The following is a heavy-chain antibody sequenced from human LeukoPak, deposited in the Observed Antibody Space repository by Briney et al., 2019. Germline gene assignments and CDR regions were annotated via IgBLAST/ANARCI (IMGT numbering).Heavy chain of an antibody. CDR3: ARVDGAFYYDSSGPGYYYYYGMDV. CDR1: GYTFTGYY. V-gene: IGHV1-2*02. J-gene: IGHJ6*02. D-gene: IGHD3-22*01. Sequence: ASVKVSCKASGYTFTGYYMHWVRQAPGQGLEWMGWINPNSGGTNYAQKFQGRVTMTRDTSTSTAYMELSRLRSDDTAVYYCARVDGAFYYDSSGPGYYYYYGMDVWGQGTTVTVSS. CDR2: INPNSGGT.